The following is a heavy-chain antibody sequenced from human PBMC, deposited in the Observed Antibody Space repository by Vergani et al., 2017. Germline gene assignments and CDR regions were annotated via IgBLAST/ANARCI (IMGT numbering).Heavy chain of an antibody. CDR3: ARHLAYCGGDCYPYYYGMDV. Sequence: QLQLQQSGPGLVKPSETLFLTCTVSADSISSGSYYWGWIRQPPGKSLEWIGYIYYSGSTYYNPSLKSRVTISVDTSKNQFSLKLSSVTAADTAVYYCARHLAYCGGDCYPYYYGMDVWGQGTTVTVSS. CDR1: ADSISSGSYY. CDR2: IYYSGST. D-gene: IGHD2-21*02. J-gene: IGHJ6*02. V-gene: IGHV4-39*01.